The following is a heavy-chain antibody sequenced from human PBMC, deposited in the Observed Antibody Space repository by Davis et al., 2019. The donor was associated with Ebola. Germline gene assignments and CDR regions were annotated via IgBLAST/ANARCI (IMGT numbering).Heavy chain of an antibody. CDR2: IYYSGST. D-gene: IGHD6-13*01. V-gene: IGHV4-59*01. CDR1: GGSISSYY. J-gene: IGHJ3*02. Sequence: PSETLSLTCTVSGGSISSYYWSWIRQPPGKGLEWIGYIYYSGSTNYNPSLKSRVTISVDTSKNQFSLKLSSVTAADTAVYYCARARSEGWQQLADDAFDIWGQGTMVTVSS. CDR3: ARARSEGWQQLADDAFDI.